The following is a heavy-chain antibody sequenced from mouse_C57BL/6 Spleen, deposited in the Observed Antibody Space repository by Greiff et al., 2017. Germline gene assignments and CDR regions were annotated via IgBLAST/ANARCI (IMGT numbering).Heavy chain of an antibody. CDR2: IDPSDSYT. CDR3: ARERRYGNSPLFDY. J-gene: IGHJ2*01. CDR1: GYTFTSYW. Sequence: QVQLQQSGAELVRPGTSVKLSCKASGYTFTSYWMHWVKQRPGQGLEWIGVIDPSDSYTNYNQKFKGKATLTVDTSPSTAYMQLSSLTSEDSAVYYCARERRYGNSPLFDYWGQGTTLTVSS. V-gene: IGHV1-59*01. D-gene: IGHD2-10*02.